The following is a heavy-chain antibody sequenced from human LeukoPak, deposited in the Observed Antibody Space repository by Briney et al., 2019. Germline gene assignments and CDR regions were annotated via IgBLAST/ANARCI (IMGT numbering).Heavy chain of an antibody. CDR2: ISYDGSNK. Sequence: GGSLRLSCAASGFTFSSYAMHWVRQAPGKGLEWVAVISYDGSNKYYADSVKGRFTISRDNSKNTLYLQMNSLRAEDTAVYYCAKEEYYYDSSGYHDYWGQGTLVTVSS. CDR3: AKEEYYYDSSGYHDY. D-gene: IGHD3-22*01. J-gene: IGHJ4*02. V-gene: IGHV3-30*04. CDR1: GFTFSSYA.